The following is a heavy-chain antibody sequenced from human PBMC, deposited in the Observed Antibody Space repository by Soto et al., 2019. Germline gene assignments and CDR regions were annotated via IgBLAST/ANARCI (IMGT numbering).Heavy chain of an antibody. V-gene: IGHV4-34*01. D-gene: IGHD3-10*01. CDR2: INHSGST. CDR3: ARGLRPSGSGSYYNYWFDP. J-gene: IGHJ5*02. Sequence: SETLSLTCTVSGGSFSGYYWSWIRQPPGKGLEWIGEINHSGSTNYNPSLKSRVTISVDTSKNQFSLKLSSVTAADTAVYYCARGLRPSGSGSYYNYWFDPWGQGTLVTVSS. CDR1: GGSFSGYY.